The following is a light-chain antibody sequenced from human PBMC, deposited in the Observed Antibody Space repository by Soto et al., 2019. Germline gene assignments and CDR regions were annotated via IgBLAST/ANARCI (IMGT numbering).Light chain of an antibody. V-gene: IGKV1-27*01. CDR1: QGISNY. CDR3: HHYGPSPPHT. J-gene: IGKJ2*01. Sequence: DIQMTQSPPSLSASVGDRVTITCRASQGISNYLAWYQQKPGELPKLVIYAASILQTGVPSRFSGSGSGTDFSLTISSLQPEDVATYFCHHYGPSPPHTFGQGTKVEIK. CDR2: AAS.